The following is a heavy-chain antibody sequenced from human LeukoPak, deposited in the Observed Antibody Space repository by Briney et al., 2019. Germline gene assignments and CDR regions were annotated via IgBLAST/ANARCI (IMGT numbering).Heavy chain of an antibody. J-gene: IGHJ4*02. CDR1: GYTFTGYY. D-gene: IGHD6-13*01. CDR2: INPNSGGT. Sequence: ASVKVSCKASGYTFTGYYMHWVRQAPGQGLEWMGWINPNSGGTSYAQKFQGWVTMTRDTSISTAYMELSRLRSDDTAVYYCARTPSSSSPNPPYFDYWGQGTLVTVSS. V-gene: IGHV1-2*04. CDR3: ARTPSSSSPNPPYFDY.